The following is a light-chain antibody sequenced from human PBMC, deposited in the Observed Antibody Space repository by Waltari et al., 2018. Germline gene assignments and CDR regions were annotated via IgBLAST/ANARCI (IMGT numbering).Light chain of an antibody. J-gene: IGKJ1*01. Sequence: DIQMTQSPASLSASVGDRVTITCRASHSISSYLNWYQQSPGKAPRLLIYAASILQSGVPSRFSGSGSATDFTLIISSLQPEYFATYYCQQSYSTPWTFGQGTNVEIK. CDR2: AAS. CDR3: QQSYSTPWT. CDR1: HSISSY. V-gene: IGKV1-39*01.